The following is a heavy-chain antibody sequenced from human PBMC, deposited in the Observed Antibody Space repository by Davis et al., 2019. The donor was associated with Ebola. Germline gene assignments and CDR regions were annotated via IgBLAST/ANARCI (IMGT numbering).Heavy chain of an antibody. Sequence: PGGSLRLSCAASGFIFSSYVIHWVRQAPGKGLEWVSSISSSSSYIYYADSVKGRFTISRDNAKNSLYLQMNSLRAEDTAVYYCAREGARYCSGGSCYGYYYGMDVWGQGTTVTVSS. CDR3: AREGARYCSGGSCYGYYYGMDV. CDR1: GFIFSSYV. D-gene: IGHD2-15*01. V-gene: IGHV3-21*01. CDR2: ISSSSSYI. J-gene: IGHJ6*02.